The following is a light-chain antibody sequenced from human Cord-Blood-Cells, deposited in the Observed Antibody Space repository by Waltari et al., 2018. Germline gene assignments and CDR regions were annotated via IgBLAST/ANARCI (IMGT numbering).Light chain of an antibody. CDR2: DVS. Sequence: QSALTQPPSVSVSPGQSITISCTGTSSDVGGYNYVSWYQQHPGKAPKLMIYDVSNRPSGVSNRFSCSKSGNTASLTIAGLQAEDEADYYCSSYTSSSTLVFGTGTKVTVL. V-gene: IGLV2-14*01. CDR3: SSYTSSSTLV. CDR1: SSDVGGYNY. J-gene: IGLJ1*01.